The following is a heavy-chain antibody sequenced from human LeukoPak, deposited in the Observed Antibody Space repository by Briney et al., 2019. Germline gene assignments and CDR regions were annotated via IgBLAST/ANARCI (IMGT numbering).Heavy chain of an antibody. Sequence: SVKVSCKASGGTFSSYAISWVRQAPGQGLEWMGGIIPIFGTANYAQKFQGRVTLTTDESTNTAYIELSSLRSEDTAVYYCARGSWRDDYSFPYYYHYYMNVWGKGTTVTVSS. CDR1: GGTFSSYA. V-gene: IGHV1-69*05. D-gene: IGHD5-24*01. CDR2: IIPIFGTA. J-gene: IGHJ6*03. CDR3: ARGSWRDDYSFPYYYHYYMNV.